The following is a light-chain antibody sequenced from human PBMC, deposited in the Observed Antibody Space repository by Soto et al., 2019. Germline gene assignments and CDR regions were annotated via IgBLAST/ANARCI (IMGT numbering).Light chain of an antibody. J-gene: IGKJ5*01. V-gene: IGKV3-11*01. CDR3: QQYDNRPLT. CDR1: QSVSSY. Sequence: IVLTQSPATLSLSPGERATLSCRASQSVSSYLAWYQQKPGQAPRLLIYDVFNRATGIPARFSGSGSGTDFTLTISSLQPEDVATYYCQQYDNRPLTFGQGTRLEIK. CDR2: DVF.